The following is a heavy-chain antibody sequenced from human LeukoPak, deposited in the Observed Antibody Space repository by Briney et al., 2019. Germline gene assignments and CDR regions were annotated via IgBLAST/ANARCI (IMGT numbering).Heavy chain of an antibody. J-gene: IGHJ4*02. CDR2: IYYSGST. Sequence: PSETLSLTCTVSGGSISSYYWSWIRQPPGKGLEWIGYIYYSGSTNYNPSLKSRVTISVDTSKDQFSLKQSSVTAADTAVYYCARHVTSWYPDYWGQGTLVTVSS. CDR1: GGSISSYY. V-gene: IGHV4-59*08. CDR3: ARHVTSWYPDY. D-gene: IGHD6-13*01.